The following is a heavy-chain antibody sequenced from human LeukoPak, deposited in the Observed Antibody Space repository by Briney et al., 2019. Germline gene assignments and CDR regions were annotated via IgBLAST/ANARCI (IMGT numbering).Heavy chain of an antibody. CDR1: GYTFTSYA. J-gene: IGHJ6*02. D-gene: IGHD2-2*01. V-gene: IGHV1-3*01. Sequence: ASVKVSCKASGYTFTSYAMHWVRQAPGQRLEWMGWINAGNDNTKYSQKFQGRVTITRDTSASTAYMELSSLRSEDTAVYYCARSGARDCSSTSCPARYYYYGMDVWGQGTTVTVSS. CDR2: INAGNDNT. CDR3: ARSGARDCSSTSCPARYYYYGMDV.